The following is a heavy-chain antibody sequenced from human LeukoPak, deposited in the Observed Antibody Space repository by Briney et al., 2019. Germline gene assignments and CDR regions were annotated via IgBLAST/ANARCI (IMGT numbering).Heavy chain of an antibody. CDR3: ARVGSMVRGVKDGRVFDY. CDR1: GYTFTGYY. Sequence: GAPVRVSCKASGYTFTGYYMHWVRQAPGQGLEWMGRINPNSGGTNYAQKFQGRVTMTRDTSISTAYMELSRLRSDDTAVYYCARVGSMVRGVKDGRVFDYWGQGTLVTVSS. CDR2: INPNSGGT. J-gene: IGHJ4*02. V-gene: IGHV1-2*06. D-gene: IGHD3-10*01.